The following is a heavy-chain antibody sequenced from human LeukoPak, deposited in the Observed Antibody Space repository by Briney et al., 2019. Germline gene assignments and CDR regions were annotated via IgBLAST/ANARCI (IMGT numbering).Heavy chain of an antibody. D-gene: IGHD3-22*01. J-gene: IGHJ4*02. V-gene: IGHV1-18*01. CDR3: ARDRGVGYYYDSSGYLY. Sequence: ASVKASYKASGYTFTSYGISWVRQAPGQGLEWMGLISAYNGNTNYAQKLQGRVTMTTDTSTSTAYMELRSLRSDDTAVYYCARDRGVGYYYDSSGYLYWGQGTLVTVSS. CDR1: GYTFTSYG. CDR2: ISAYNGNT.